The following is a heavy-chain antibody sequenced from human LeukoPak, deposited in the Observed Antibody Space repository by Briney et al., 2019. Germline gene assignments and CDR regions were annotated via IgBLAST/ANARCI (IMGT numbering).Heavy chain of an antibody. V-gene: IGHV1-46*03. CDR2: INPSGGST. J-gene: IGHJ5*02. D-gene: IGHD3-22*01. CDR1: GYTFTSYY. Sequence: ASVKVSCKASGYTFTSYYMHWVRQAPGQGLEWMGIINPSGGSTSYAQKFQGRVTMTRDTSTSTVYMELSSLRSEDTAVYYCARAYYDSSGYDEGVWFDPWGQGTLVTVSP. CDR3: ARAYYDSSGYDEGVWFDP.